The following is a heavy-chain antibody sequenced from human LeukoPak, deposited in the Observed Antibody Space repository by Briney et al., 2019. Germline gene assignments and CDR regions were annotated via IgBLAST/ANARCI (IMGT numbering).Heavy chain of an antibody. CDR3: ARTPVLRYFDWLPNWFDP. J-gene: IGHJ5*02. V-gene: IGHV1-2*02. D-gene: IGHD3-9*01. CDR2: INPNSGGT. CDR1: GYTFTSYY. Sequence: ASVKVSCKASGYTFTSYYMHWVRQAPGQGLEWMGWINPNSGGTNYAQKFQGRVTMTRDTSISTAYMELSRLRSDDTAVYYCARTPVLRYFDWLPNWFDPWGQGTLVTVSS.